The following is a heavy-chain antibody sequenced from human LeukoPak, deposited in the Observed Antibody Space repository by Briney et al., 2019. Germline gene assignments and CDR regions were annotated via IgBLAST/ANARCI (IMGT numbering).Heavy chain of an antibody. CDR1: GFTFSSYT. Sequence: GGSLRLSCATSGFTFSSYTMNWVRQIPGKGLEWVSTVSDGARNTHYADSVKGRFTISRDDSLNRLYLQMNSLRAEDTALYYCVTRLPNHFDYWGQGAQVPVSS. CDR2: VSDGARNT. V-gene: IGHV3-23*01. D-gene: IGHD2-2*01. CDR3: VTRLPNHFDY. J-gene: IGHJ4*02.